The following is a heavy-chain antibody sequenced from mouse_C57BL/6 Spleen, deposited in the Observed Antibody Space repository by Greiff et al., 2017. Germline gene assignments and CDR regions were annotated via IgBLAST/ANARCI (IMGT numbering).Heavy chain of an antibody. Sequence: EVKLVESGGGLVKPGGSLKLSCAASGFTFSSYTMSWVRQTPEKRLEWVATISGGGGNTYYPDSVKGRFTISRDNAKNTLYLQMSSLRSEDTALYYCARRGTAQARSNYFDYWGQGTTRTVSS. CDR1: GFTFSSYT. CDR3: ARRGTAQARSNYFDY. J-gene: IGHJ2*01. V-gene: IGHV5-9*01. CDR2: ISGGGGNT. D-gene: IGHD3-2*02.